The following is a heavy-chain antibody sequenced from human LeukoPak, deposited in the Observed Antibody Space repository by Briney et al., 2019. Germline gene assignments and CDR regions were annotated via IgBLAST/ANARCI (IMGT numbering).Heavy chain of an antibody. J-gene: IGHJ6*03. V-gene: IGHV5-51*01. D-gene: IGHD3-3*01. CDR3: ARHWSTGAYYYYYMDV. CDR1: GYSFTSYW. Sequence: GEPLKISCKGSGYSFTSYWIGWVRQMPGKGLEWMGIIYPGDSDTRYSPSFQGQVTISADKSISTAYLQWSSLKASDTAIYYCARHWSTGAYYYYYMDVWGKGTTVTVSS. CDR2: IYPGDSDT.